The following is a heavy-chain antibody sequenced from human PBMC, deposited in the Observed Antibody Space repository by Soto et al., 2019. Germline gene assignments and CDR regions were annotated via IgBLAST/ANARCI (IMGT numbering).Heavy chain of an antibody. J-gene: IGHJ4*02. CDR2: ISAYNGNT. CDR3: AREGQYYDSSGYAN. Sequence: QVKLVQSGTEVKQPGASMKVSCKASGYSFATSGISWVRQAPGQGLERMGWISAYNGNTNYDQKLQDRVTMTTDTSTSTAYLELRNLRSDDTAVYYCAREGQYYDSSGYANWGQGTLVTVSS. CDR1: GYSFATSG. D-gene: IGHD3-22*01. V-gene: IGHV1-18*01.